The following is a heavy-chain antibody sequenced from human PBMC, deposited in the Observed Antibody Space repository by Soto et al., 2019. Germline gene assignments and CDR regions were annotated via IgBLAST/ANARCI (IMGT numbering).Heavy chain of an antibody. CDR3: ARGLVNYDILTDIGFPDYYFDY. V-gene: IGHV3-13*01. CDR1: GFTFSSYD. J-gene: IGHJ4*02. Sequence: PGGSLILSCAAAGFTFSSYDMHWVRQATGKGLEWVSAIGTAGDTYYPGSVKGRFTISRENAKNSLYLQMNSLRAEDTAVYYCARGLVNYDILTDIGFPDYYFDYWGQGTLVTVSS. D-gene: IGHD3-9*01. CDR2: IGTAGDT.